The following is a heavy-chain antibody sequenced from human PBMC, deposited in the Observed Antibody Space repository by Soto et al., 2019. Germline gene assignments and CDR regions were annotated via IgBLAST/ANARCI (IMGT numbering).Heavy chain of an antibody. Sequence: SETLSLTCAVSGYSISSGYYWGWVRQPPGQGPEWIGTIYYSGSTYYNPSLRSRVTISVDTSKNQFSLKLSSVTAADTAVFYCARHYSSGSRNWFDPWGQGTLVTVSS. J-gene: IGHJ5*02. CDR3: ARHYSSGSRNWFDP. V-gene: IGHV4-38-2*01. CDR1: GYSISSGYY. CDR2: IYYSGST. D-gene: IGHD6-19*01.